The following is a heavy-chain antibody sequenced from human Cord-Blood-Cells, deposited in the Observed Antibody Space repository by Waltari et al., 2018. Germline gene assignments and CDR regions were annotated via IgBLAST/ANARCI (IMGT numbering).Heavy chain of an antibody. V-gene: IGHV4-34*01. CDR3: ARGGRITMIVVVKKACDY. CDR2: INHSGST. J-gene: IGHJ4*02. D-gene: IGHD3-22*01. CDR1: GGSFSGYS. Sequence: QVQLQQWGAGLLKPSETLSLPCAVSGGSFSGYSCIWIRQPPGTGREWIGEINHSGSTNYNPSLKSRVTISVDTSKNQFSLKLSSVTAADTAVYYCARGGRITMIVVVKKACDYCGQGTLVTVSS.